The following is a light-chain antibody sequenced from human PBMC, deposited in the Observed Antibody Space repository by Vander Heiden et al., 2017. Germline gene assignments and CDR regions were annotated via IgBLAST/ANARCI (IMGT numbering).Light chain of an antibody. V-gene: IGLV2-23*02. CDR2: EVN. Sequence: QSDLTQPASVSGSPGQSITISCTGTSSDVGTYKVVSWYQHHPGKVPKGRMEEVNKRPSGVSNRFSGSKSGDTASLTISGLQAEDEADYYCCSYANGVTVVCGGGTRLTVL. CDR3: CSYANGVTVV. J-gene: IGLJ2*01. CDR1: SSDVGTYKV.